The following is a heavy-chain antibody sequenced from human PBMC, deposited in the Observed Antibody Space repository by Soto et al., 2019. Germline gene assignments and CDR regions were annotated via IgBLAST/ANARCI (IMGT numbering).Heavy chain of an antibody. CDR1: GGPFTSSA. D-gene: IGHD2-21*02. J-gene: IGHJ5*02. Sequence: VKVACKASGGPFTSSAISGVRQAPDQGLEWMGVLIPIFGTANYPQKLQGRVTMTTDTSTSTAYMELRSLRSDDTAVYYCARELRVVTAIPTHNWFDPWGQGTLVTVSS. V-gene: IGHV1-69*13. CDR2: LIPIFGTA. CDR3: ARELRVVTAIPTHNWFDP.